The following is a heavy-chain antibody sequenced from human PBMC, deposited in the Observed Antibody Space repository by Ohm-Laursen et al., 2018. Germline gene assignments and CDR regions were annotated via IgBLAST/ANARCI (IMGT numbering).Heavy chain of an antibody. D-gene: IGHD6-19*01. CDR3: ARHPVGSSSGWYPDY. CDR1: GGSISTYF. Sequence: SDTLSLTWPVSGGSISTYFWSWIRQPPGKGLEWIGYIYYTGSTNYNPSLKSRVTISVDTSKNQFSLKLSSVTAADTAVYYCARHPVGSSSGWYPDYWGQGTLVTVSS. J-gene: IGHJ4*02. V-gene: IGHV4-59*08. CDR2: IYYTGST.